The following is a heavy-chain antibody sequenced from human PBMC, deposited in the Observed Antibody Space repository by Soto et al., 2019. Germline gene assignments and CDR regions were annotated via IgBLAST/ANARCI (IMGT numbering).Heavy chain of an antibody. J-gene: IGHJ4*02. CDR2: IYYSGST. Sequence: LSLTCTVSGGSISSGGYYWSWIRQHPGKGLEWIGYIYYSGSTYYNPSLKSRVTISVDTSKNQFSLKLSSVTAADTAVYYCARYYDSSGYFDYWGQGTLVTVS. V-gene: IGHV4-31*03. D-gene: IGHD3-22*01. CDR3: ARYYDSSGYFDY. CDR1: GGSISSGGYY.